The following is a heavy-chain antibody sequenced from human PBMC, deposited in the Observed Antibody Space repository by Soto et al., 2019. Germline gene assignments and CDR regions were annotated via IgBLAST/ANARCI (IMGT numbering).Heavy chain of an antibody. J-gene: IGHJ4*02. D-gene: IGHD2-21*02. CDR3: ARGRGGVTKYFDY. CDR2: INHSGST. V-gene: IGHV4-34*01. Sequence: QVQLQQWGAGLLKPSETLSLTCAVYGGSFSGYYWSWIRQPPGKGLEWIGEINHSGSTNYNPSLKSRVTISVDTSKTQVSLKLSSVTAADTAVYYCARGRGGVTKYFDYWGQGTLVTVSS. CDR1: GGSFSGYY.